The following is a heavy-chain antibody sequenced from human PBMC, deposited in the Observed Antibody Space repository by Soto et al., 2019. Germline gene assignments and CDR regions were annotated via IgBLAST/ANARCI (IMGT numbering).Heavy chain of an antibody. J-gene: IGHJ4*02. V-gene: IGHV4-59*08. D-gene: IGHD5-12*01. Sequence: SETLSLTCTVSGGSISSYYWSWIRQPPGKGLEWIGYIYYSGSTNYNPSLKSRVTISVDTSKNQFSLKLSSVTAADTAVFYCARLGEGATTAFDYWGQGTLVTVSS. CDR3: ARLGEGATTAFDY. CDR2: IYYSGST. CDR1: GGSISSYY.